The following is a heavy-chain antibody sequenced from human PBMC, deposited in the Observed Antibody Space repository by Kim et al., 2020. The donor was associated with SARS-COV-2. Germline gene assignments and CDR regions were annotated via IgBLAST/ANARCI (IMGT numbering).Heavy chain of an antibody. J-gene: IGHJ5*02. CDR2: ISGGGGNT. D-gene: IGHD2-2*01. CDR3: AKGRGEYARAARFDP. Sequence: GGSLRLSCAASGFTFSNFAMSWVRQAPGKGLEWVSSISGGGGNTYYADSVKGRFTISRDNSKNTLYLQMNSLRVEDTAMYYCAKGRGEYARAARFDPWGQGTLVTVSS. V-gene: IGHV3-23*01. CDR1: GFTFSNFA.